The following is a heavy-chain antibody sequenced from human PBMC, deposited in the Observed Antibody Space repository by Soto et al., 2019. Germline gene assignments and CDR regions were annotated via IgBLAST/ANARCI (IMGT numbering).Heavy chain of an antibody. CDR3: ARDVRVGEPDYFDA. J-gene: IGHJ4*02. V-gene: IGHV3-30*01. Sequence: QVRLVESGGGVVQPGRSLRLSCAASGFIIPCCAIHWIRQSPGKGLEWVAVIGADGTHKYYGDSVQGRFTISRDTSQNMVFLQMDSLTAEDTALYYGARDVRVGEPDYFDAWGQGTLVSVSS. CDR2: IGADGTHK. D-gene: IGHD1-26*01. CDR1: GFIIPCCA.